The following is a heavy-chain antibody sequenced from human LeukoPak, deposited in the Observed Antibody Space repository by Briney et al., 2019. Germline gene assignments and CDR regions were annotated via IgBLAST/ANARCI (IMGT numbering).Heavy chain of an antibody. Sequence: PSETLSLTCTVSGGSITSYFWSWIRRPPGKGLEWIGYFYHSGFADYNPSLKSRVTISVDTSKNQVSLRLSAVTAADTAVYYCARHQWHYYYYMGVWGKGSTVTVSS. J-gene: IGHJ6*03. CDR1: GGSITSYF. D-gene: IGHD6-19*01. CDR2: FYHSGFA. V-gene: IGHV4-59*08. CDR3: ARHQWHYYYYMGV.